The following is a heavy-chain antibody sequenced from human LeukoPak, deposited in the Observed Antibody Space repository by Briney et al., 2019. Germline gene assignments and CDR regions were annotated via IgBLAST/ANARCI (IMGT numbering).Heavy chain of an antibody. V-gene: IGHV4-61*02. CDR2: IYTSGST. CDR3: ARDPPRGASDY. CDR1: GGSISSGSYY. J-gene: IGHJ4*02. D-gene: IGHD1-26*01. Sequence: SQTLSLTCTVSGGSISSGSYYWSWIRQPAGKGLEWIGRIYTSGSTNYNPSLKSRVTISVDTSKNQFSLKLSSVTAADTAVYYCARDPPRGASDYWGQGTLVTVS.